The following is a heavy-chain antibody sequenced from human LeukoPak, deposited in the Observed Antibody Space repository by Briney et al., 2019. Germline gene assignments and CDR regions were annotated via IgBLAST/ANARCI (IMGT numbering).Heavy chain of an antibody. J-gene: IGHJ4*02. Sequence: AASVKVSCKASGYTFTNNYLHWVRQAPGQGLEWMGRINPNSGDTTYAQKFQGRVTMTRDTSISTAYMELSRLRSDGTAVYYCARDYCGGDCFPDYWGQGTLVTVSS. V-gene: IGHV1-2*06. D-gene: IGHD2-21*02. CDR3: ARDYCGGDCFPDY. CDR1: GYTFTNNY. CDR2: INPNSGDT.